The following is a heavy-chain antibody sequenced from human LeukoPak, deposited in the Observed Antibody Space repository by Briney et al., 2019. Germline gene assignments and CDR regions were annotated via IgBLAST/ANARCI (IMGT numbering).Heavy chain of an antibody. CDR3: ATKRITMVRGVIEPGYYYYGMDV. CDR1: GGTFSSYG. Sequence: GPSVKVSCKASGGTFSSYGISWVRQAPGQGLEWMGRIIPILGIANYAQKFQGRVTITADKSTSTAYMELSSLRSEDTAVYYCATKRITMVRGVIEPGYYYYGMDVWGQGTTVTVSS. CDR2: IIPILGIA. D-gene: IGHD3-10*01. V-gene: IGHV1-69*04. J-gene: IGHJ6*02.